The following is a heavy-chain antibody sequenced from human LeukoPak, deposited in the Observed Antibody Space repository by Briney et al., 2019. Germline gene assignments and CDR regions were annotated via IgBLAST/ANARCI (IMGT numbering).Heavy chain of an antibody. D-gene: IGHD6-19*01. CDR3: AKNSNGGLAVAGTAVVGNIDY. Sequence: GGSLRLSCAASGFTFSSYAMSWVRQAPGKGLEWVSAISGSGGNTYYADSVKGRFTISRDNSKNTLYLQMKSLRAEETAVYYCAKNSNGGLAVAGTAVVGNIDYWGQGTLVTVSS. CDR1: GFTFSSYA. CDR2: ISGSGGNT. V-gene: IGHV3-23*01. J-gene: IGHJ4*02.